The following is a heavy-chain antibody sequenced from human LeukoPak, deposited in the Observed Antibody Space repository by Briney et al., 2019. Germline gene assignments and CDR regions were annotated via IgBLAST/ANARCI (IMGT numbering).Heavy chain of an antibody. CDR2: IYPGDSDT. D-gene: IGHD6-13*01. CDR3: ARQGSNRYFDY. V-gene: IGHV5-51*01. J-gene: IGHJ4*02. Sequence: GESLKISCQGSGYTFTSYWIGWVRQMPVKGLEWMGSIYPGDSDTRYSPSFQGQVTISADKSISTAYLQWNSLKASDTAMYYCARQGSNRYFDYWGQGTLVTVSS. CDR1: GYTFTSYW.